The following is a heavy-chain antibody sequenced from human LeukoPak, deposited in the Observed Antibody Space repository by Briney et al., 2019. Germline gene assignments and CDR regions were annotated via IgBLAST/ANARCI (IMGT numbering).Heavy chain of an antibody. CDR1: GGSISSYY. CDR2: IYYSGST. J-gene: IGHJ4*02. Sequence: SETLSLTCTVSGGSISSYYWSWIRQPPGKGLEWIGYIYYSGSTNYNPSLKSQVTISVDTSKNQFSLKLSSVTAADTAVYYCARDGSGWGIDYWGQGTLVTVSS. D-gene: IGHD6-19*01. CDR3: ARDGSGWGIDY. V-gene: IGHV4-59*01.